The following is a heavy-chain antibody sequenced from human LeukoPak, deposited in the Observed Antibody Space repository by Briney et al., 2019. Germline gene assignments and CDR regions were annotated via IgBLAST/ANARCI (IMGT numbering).Heavy chain of an antibody. V-gene: IGHV1-69*13. D-gene: IGHD6-6*01. CDR3: ARCSMAARNYYYYGMDV. J-gene: IGHJ6*02. Sequence: ASVKVSCKASGGTFSSYAISWVRQAPGQGLEWMGGIIPIFGTANYAQKFQGRVTITADESTSTAYMELSSPRSEDTAVYYCARCSMAARNYYYYGMDVWGQGTTVTVSS. CDR1: GGTFSSYA. CDR2: IIPIFGTA.